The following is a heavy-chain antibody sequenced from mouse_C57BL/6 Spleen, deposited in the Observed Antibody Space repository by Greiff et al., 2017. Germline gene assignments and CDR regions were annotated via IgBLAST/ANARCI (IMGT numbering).Heavy chain of an antibody. CDR1: GYTFTSYW. D-gene: IGHD2-3*01. J-gene: IGHJ4*01. Sequence: QVQLKQPGAELVKPGASVKLSCKASGYTFTSYWMHWVKQRPGQGLEWIGMIHPNSGSTNYNEKFKSKATLTVDKSSSTAYMQLSSLTSEDSAVYYCARPFYEGAMDYWGQGTSVTVSS. V-gene: IGHV1-64*01. CDR2: IHPNSGST. CDR3: ARPFYEGAMDY.